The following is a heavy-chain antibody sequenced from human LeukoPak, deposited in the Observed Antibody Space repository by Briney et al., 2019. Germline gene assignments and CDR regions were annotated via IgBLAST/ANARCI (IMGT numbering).Heavy chain of an antibody. CDR2: INHSGST. CDR3: ARDPSSGYYYF. V-gene: IGHV4-34*01. CDR1: GVSFSSYY. D-gene: IGHD3-22*01. Sequence: SETLSLTCAVYGVSFSSYYWSWIRQPPGKGLEWVGEINHSGSTNYNPSLKSRVTISVDTSKNQFSLKLSSVTAADTAVYYCARDPSSGYYYFGGQGTLVTVSS. J-gene: IGHJ4*02.